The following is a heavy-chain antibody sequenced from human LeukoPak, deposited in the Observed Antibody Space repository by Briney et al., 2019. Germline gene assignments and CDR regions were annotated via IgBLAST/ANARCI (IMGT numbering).Heavy chain of an antibody. J-gene: IGHJ4*02. CDR3: AKQLGYCSDGSCYFPY. D-gene: IGHD2-15*01. CDR1: GFSFSTYS. CDR2: ISASGGDT. Sequence: GGSLRLSCAASGFSFSTYSFSWVRQAPGKGLEWVSGISASGGDTFYADSVKGLFTISRDNSKNTLSLQMNSLRAEDTAVYYCAKQLGYCSDGSCYFPYWGQGTLVTVSS. V-gene: IGHV3-23*01.